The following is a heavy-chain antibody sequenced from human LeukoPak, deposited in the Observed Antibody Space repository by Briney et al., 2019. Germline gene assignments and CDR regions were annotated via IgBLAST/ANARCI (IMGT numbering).Heavy chain of an antibody. CDR3: ARLLYNFGAYMDV. CDR1: GFTFSSYS. CDR2: ISSSSSNI. Sequence: PGGSLRLSCAASGFTFSSYSMNWLRQAPGKGLEWVSSISSSSSNIYYADSVKGRFTISRDSAKNSLHLQMSSLRAEDTAVYYCARLLYNFGAYMDVWGKGTTVTVSS. J-gene: IGHJ6*03. D-gene: IGHD3-3*01. V-gene: IGHV3-21*01.